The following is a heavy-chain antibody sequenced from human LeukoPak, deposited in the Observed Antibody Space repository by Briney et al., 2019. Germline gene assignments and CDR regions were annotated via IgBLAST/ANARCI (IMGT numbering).Heavy chain of an antibody. CDR2: MSYAEINK. V-gene: IGHV3-30*01. CDR3: ARPVGNSGIDF. D-gene: IGHD1-26*01. J-gene: IGHJ4*02. CDR1: GFISSNYA. Sequence: GGSLRLSCAASGFISSNYAMHWVRQAPGKGLERVAVMSYAEINKYYADSVKGRFTISRDNSKNTLYLQMNSLRSEDTAIYYCARPVGNSGIDFWGQGTLVTVSS.